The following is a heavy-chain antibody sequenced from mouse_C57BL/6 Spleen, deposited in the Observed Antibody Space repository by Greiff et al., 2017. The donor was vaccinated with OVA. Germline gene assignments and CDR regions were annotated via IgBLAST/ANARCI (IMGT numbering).Heavy chain of an antibody. CDR1: GYAFSSYW. D-gene: IGHD2-1*01. CDR2: IYPGDGAN. Sequence: VQLQQSGAELVKPGASVKISCKASGYAFSSYWMNWVKQRPGKGLEWIGQIYPGDGANNYNGKFKGKATLTADKSSSTAYMQLSSLTSEDSAVYFWARSGYGNYEYAMDYWGQGTSVTVSS. CDR3: ARSGYGNYEYAMDY. J-gene: IGHJ4*01. V-gene: IGHV1-80*01.